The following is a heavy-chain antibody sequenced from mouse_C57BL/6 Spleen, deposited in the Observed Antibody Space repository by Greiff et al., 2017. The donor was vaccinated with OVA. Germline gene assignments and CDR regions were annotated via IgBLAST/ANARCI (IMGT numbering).Heavy chain of an antibody. CDR1: GYAFSSYW. D-gene: IGHD2-2*01. Sequence: QVQLKESGAELVKPGASVKISCKASGYAFSSYWMNWVKQRPGKGLEWIGQIYPGDGDTKYNGQLKGKATLTADKSSSTAYMQLSSLTSEDAAVYFCARSPYGNDVDDGGQGTTLTVAS. CDR3: ARSPYGNDVDD. CDR2: IYPGDGDT. J-gene: IGHJ2*01. V-gene: IGHV1-80*01.